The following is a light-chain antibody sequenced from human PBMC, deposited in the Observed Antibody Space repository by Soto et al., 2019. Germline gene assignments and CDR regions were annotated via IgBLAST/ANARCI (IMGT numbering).Light chain of an antibody. Sequence: QSALTQPASVSGSPGQSITISCTGTSSDVGGYKYVSWYQQHPGKAPKLMIDEVSNRPSGVSNRFSGSKSGNTASLTISGLQAEDEADYYCSSYTSSSTLVFGGGTKVTVL. CDR1: SSDVGGYKY. J-gene: IGLJ2*01. CDR2: EVS. V-gene: IGLV2-14*01. CDR3: SSYTSSSTLV.